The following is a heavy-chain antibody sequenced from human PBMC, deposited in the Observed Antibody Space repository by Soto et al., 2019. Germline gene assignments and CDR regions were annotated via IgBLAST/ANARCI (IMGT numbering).Heavy chain of an antibody. CDR3: AKPYYDSSGYPPRYYYYYYGMDV. J-gene: IGHJ6*02. CDR1: GFTFSSYW. Sequence: PGGSLRLSCASSGFTFSSYWMSWVRQAPGKGLEWVANIKQDGSEKYYVDSVKGRFTISRDNAKNSLYLQMNSLRAEDTAVYYCAKPYYDSSGYPPRYYYYYYGMDVWGQGTTVTVSS. D-gene: IGHD3-22*01. CDR2: IKQDGSEK. V-gene: IGHV3-7*01.